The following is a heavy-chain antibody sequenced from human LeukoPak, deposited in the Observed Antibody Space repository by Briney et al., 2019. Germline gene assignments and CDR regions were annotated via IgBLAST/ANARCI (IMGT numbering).Heavy chain of an antibody. Sequence: GGSLRLSCAASGFTVSSNYMSWVSQAPGKGLEWVSVIYSGGSTYYADSVKGRFTISRDNSKNTLYLQMNSLRAEDTAVYYCAKDPALSEGDGYKTDCWGQGTLVTVSS. CDR3: AKDPALSEGDGYKTDC. J-gene: IGHJ4*02. CDR2: IYSGGST. V-gene: IGHV3-53*01. D-gene: IGHD5-24*01. CDR1: GFTVSSNY.